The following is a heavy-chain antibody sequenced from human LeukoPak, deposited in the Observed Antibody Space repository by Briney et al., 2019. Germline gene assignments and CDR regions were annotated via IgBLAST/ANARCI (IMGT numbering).Heavy chain of an antibody. J-gene: IGHJ5*02. CDR3: ARDHATVWFDP. D-gene: IGHD4-17*01. Sequence: GGSLRLSCAASGFTVSSNYMNWVRQAPGKGLEWVSSISSSSSYIYYADSVKGRFTISRDNAKNSLYLQMNSLRAEDTAVYYCARDHATVWFDPWGQGTLVTVSS. CDR1: GFTVSSNY. CDR2: ISSSSSYI. V-gene: IGHV3-21*01.